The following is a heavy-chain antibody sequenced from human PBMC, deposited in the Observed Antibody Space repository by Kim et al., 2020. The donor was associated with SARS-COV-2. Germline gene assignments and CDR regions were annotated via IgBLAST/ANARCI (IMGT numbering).Heavy chain of an antibody. J-gene: IGHJ4*02. Sequence: SETLSLTCTVSGGSISSYYWSWIRQPAGKGLEWIGRIYTSGSTNYNPSLKSRVTMSVDTSKNQFSLKLSSVTAADTAVYYCARGTNYYDSSGYYSFDYWGQGTLVTVSS. CDR1: GGSISSYY. D-gene: IGHD3-22*01. V-gene: IGHV4-4*07. CDR3: ARGTNYYDSSGYYSFDY. CDR2: IYTSGST.